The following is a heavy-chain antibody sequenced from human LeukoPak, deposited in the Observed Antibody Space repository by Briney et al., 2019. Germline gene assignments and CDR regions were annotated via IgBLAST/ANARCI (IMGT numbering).Heavy chain of an antibody. Sequence: PSETLSLTCTVSGGSISNHYWSWIRQPPGKGLEWIGYIYYSGSTNCNPSVKSRVAMSVDTSKKQFSLKLSSLTAADTAVYYCARGGTAVIAPYAFDIWGQGTMVTVSS. J-gene: IGHJ3*02. V-gene: IGHV4-59*11. CDR2: IYYSGST. CDR1: GGSISNHY. D-gene: IGHD4-23*01. CDR3: ARGGTAVIAPYAFDI.